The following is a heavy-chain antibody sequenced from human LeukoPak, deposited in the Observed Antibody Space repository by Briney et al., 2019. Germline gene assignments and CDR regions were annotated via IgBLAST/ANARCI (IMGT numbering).Heavy chain of an antibody. J-gene: IGHJ4*02. Sequence: GGSLRLSCAASGFTFSSYGMHWVRQAPGKGLEWVAIISNDGSRKYYAHSVEGRFTISRDNSKNTLYLQMDSLRAEDTAVYYCARDRAWNYFDYWGQGTLVTVSS. CDR3: ARDRAWNYFDY. CDR1: GFTFSSYG. CDR2: ISNDGSRK. D-gene: IGHD3-3*01. V-gene: IGHV3-30*03.